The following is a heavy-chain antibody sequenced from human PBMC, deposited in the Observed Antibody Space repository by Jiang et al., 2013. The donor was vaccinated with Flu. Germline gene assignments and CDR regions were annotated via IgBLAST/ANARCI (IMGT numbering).Heavy chain of an antibody. CDR1: GFSFSSYG. D-gene: IGHD3-3*01. V-gene: IGHV3-33*01. Sequence: QLLESGGGVVQPGRSLRLSCAASGFSFSSYGMHWVRQAPGKGLEWVAVIWYDGTNKNYADSAKGRFTISRDNSKNTLYLQMNSLRAEDTAVYYCARDLGVVNYYQGLDVWGQGTTVTVSS. CDR2: IWYDGTNK. CDR3: ARDLGVVNYYQGLDV. J-gene: IGHJ6*02.